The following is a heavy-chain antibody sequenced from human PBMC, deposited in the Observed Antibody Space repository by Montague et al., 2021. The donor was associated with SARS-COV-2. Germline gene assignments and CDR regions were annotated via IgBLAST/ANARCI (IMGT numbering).Heavy chain of an antibody. J-gene: IGHJ4*02. D-gene: IGHD3-22*01. CDR2: IKQSGST. CDR1: GGSFGDDH. Sequence: SETLSLTCGVYGGSFGDDHWSWIRQPPGKGLEWIGDIKQSGSTNXNPSLKSRVTISVDTSKNQFSLKLTSVTAADTAVHFCARGHLSVSMIVVVFTSASYYFDYWGQGAQVTVSS. V-gene: IGHV4-34*01. CDR3: ARGHLSVSMIVVVFTSASYYFDY.